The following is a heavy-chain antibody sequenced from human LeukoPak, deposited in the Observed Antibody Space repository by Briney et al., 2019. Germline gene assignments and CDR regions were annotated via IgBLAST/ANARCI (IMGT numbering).Heavy chain of an antibody. CDR1: GGSFSGYY. D-gene: IGHD3-3*01. V-gene: IGHV4-34*01. J-gene: IGHJ4*02. Sequence: PSETLSLTCAVYGGSFSGYYWSWIRQPAGKGLEWIGKINHSGSTNYNPSLKSRVTISVDTSKNQFSLKLSSVTAADTAVYYCARGKSAGRITIFGVALDYWGQGTLVTVSS. CDR2: INHSGST. CDR3: ARGKSAGRITIFGVALDY.